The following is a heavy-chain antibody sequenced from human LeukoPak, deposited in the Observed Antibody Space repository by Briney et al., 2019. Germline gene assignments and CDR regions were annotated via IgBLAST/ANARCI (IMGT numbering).Heavy chain of an antibody. CDR1: GFTFSSYN. D-gene: IGHD3-22*01. Sequence: GGSLRLSCAASGFTFSSYNMNWVRQAPGKGLEWVSSISSSSTIYYADSVKGRFTISRDNAKNSLYLQMNSLRDEDTAVYYCTSGSGYYLDYWGQGTLVTVSS. CDR3: TSGSGYYLDY. V-gene: IGHV3-69-1*01. CDR2: ISSSSTI. J-gene: IGHJ4*02.